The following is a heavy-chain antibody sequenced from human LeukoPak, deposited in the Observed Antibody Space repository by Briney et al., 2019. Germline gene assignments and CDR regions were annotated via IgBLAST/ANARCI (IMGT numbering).Heavy chain of an antibody. Sequence: GGSLRLSCAATGLSVSSNFMSRVRQAPGKGLEWVSVIYGGGSTYYADSVKGRFTISRDTPKNTLYLQMNSLRVEDTAVYYCASWPVGWYGEDSWGQGTLVTVSS. CDR2: IYGGGST. CDR1: GLSVSSNF. J-gene: IGHJ4*02. D-gene: IGHD6-19*01. CDR3: ASWPVGWYGEDS. V-gene: IGHV3-53*01.